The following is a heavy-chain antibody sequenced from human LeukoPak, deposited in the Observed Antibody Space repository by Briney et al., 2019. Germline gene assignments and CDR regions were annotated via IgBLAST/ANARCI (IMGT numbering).Heavy chain of an antibody. V-gene: IGHV4-39*01. CDR2: IYYSGST. CDR1: GGSISSSSYY. Sequence: SETLSLTCTVSGGSISSSSYYWGWIRQPPGKGLEWIGSIYYSGSTYYNPSLKSRVTISVDTSKNQFSLKLSSVTAADTAVYYCARGLPGRIVATIRPYYYDSSGYYRPAPYYYYYYMDVWGKGTTVTISS. J-gene: IGHJ6*03. D-gene: IGHD3-22*01. CDR3: ARGLPGRIVATIRPYYYDSSGYYRPAPYYYYYYMDV.